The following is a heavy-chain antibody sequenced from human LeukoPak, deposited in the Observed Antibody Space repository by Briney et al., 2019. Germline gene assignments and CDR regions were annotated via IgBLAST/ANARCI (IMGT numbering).Heavy chain of an antibody. J-gene: IGHJ4*02. CDR2: IKQDGSEK. D-gene: IGHD5-24*01. CDR1: GFTFSSYW. V-gene: IGHV3-7*01. Sequence: GGSLRLSCAASGFTFSSYWMSWVRQAPGKGLEWVANIKQDGSEKYYVDSVKGRFTTSRDNAKNSLYLQMNSLRAEDTAVYYCARDGGYSRSAFDYWGQGTLVTVSS. CDR3: ARDGGYSRSAFDY.